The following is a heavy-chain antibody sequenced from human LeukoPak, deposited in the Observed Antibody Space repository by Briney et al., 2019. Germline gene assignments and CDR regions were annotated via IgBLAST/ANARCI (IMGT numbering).Heavy chain of an antibody. CDR2: MNPNSGNT. CDR1: GYTFTSYD. J-gene: IGHJ3*02. Sequence: ASVKVSCKASGYTFTSYDISWVRQATGQGLEWMGWMNPNSGNTGYAQKFQGRVTMTRNTSISTAYMELSSLRSEDTAVYYCARGSSIWRFWAIASSTTGTTGSDAFDIWGPGTMVTVSS. D-gene: IGHD1-1*01. CDR3: ARGSSIWRFWAIASSTTGTTGSDAFDI. V-gene: IGHV1-8*01.